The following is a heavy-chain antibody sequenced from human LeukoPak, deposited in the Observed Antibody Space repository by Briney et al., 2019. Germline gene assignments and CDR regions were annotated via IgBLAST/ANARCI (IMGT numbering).Heavy chain of an antibody. CDR2: FDPEDGET. CDR3: ATHGYGYSYGYEPLYY. J-gene: IGHJ4*02. D-gene: IGHD5-18*01. CDR1: GYTLSELS. Sequence: GASVKVSCKVSGYTLSELSMHWVRQAPGKGLEWMGGFDPEDGETIYAQKFQGRVTMTEDTSTDTAYMELSSLRSEDTAVYYCATHGYGYSYGYEPLYYWGQGTLVTVSS. V-gene: IGHV1-24*01.